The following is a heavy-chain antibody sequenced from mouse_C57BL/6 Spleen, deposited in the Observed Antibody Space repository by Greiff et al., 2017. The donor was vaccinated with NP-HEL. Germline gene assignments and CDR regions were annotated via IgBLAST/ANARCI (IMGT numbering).Heavy chain of an antibody. CDR2: ISYDGSN. J-gene: IGHJ1*03. V-gene: IGHV3-6*01. Sequence: EVQLHESGPGLVKPSQSLSLTCSVTGYSITSGYYWNWIRQFPGNKLEWMGYISYDGSNNYNPSLKNRISITRDTSKNQFFLKLNAVTTEDTATYYCARGGSRDWYFDVWGTGTTVTVSS. CDR1: GYSITSGYY. CDR3: ARGGSRDWYFDV.